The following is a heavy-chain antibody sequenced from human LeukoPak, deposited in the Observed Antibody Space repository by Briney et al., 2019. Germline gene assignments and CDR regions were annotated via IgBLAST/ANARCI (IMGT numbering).Heavy chain of an antibody. CDR1: GYSISSGYY. D-gene: IGHD5-24*01. J-gene: IGHJ5*02. V-gene: IGHV4-38-2*02. CDR2: IYHSGST. Sequence: SETLSLTCTVSGYSISSGYYWGWIRQPPGKGLEWIGSIYHSGSTYYNPSLKSRVTISVDTSKNQFSLKLSSVTAADTAVYYCARAVAGMATMYNWFDPWGQGTLVTVSS. CDR3: ARAVAGMATMYNWFDP.